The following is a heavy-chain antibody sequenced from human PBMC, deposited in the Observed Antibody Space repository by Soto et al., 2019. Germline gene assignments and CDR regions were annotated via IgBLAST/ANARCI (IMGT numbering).Heavy chain of an antibody. J-gene: IGHJ5*02. D-gene: IGHD2-21*01. CDR2: IYHSGST. CDR3: SRESIPHNWLDP. V-gene: IGHV4-30-2*01. Sequence: SETLSLTCAVSGGSISSGGYSWSWIRQPPGKGLEWIGYIYHSGSTYYNPSLKSRVTISVDRSKNQFSLKLSSVTAADTTVYYCSRESIPHNWLDPWGQATLVTVSS. CDR1: GGSISSGGYS.